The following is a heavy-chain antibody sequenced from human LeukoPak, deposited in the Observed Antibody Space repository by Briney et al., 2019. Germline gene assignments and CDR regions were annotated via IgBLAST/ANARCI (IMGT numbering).Heavy chain of an antibody. CDR1: GGSISSYY. CDR3: ARATAFYDLVVGGVDDAFPI. D-gene: IGHD3/OR15-3a*01. Sequence: SETLSLTCTVSGGSISSYYGSWIRQPPGKGLEWIGYIYYSGSTNYNPSLKSRVTISVYTSKNQLSLKLSSVTAADKAVYYSARATAFYDLVVGGVDDAFPIWGQGTLVTVSS. CDR2: IYYSGST. J-gene: IGHJ3*02. V-gene: IGHV4-59*01.